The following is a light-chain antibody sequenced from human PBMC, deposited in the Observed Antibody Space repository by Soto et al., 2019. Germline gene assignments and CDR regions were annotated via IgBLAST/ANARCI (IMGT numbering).Light chain of an antibody. CDR3: SSYTRSTSLGVI. Sequence: QSVLTQPASLSGSPGQSITISCTGTSSDIGAYDYVSWFQQHPGKAPKLMISEVNNRPSGVSNRFSGSKSGNTASLTISGLQAEDEADYYCSSYTRSTSLGVIFGGGTQLTVL. V-gene: IGLV2-14*01. CDR1: SSDIGAYDY. CDR2: EVN. J-gene: IGLJ2*01.